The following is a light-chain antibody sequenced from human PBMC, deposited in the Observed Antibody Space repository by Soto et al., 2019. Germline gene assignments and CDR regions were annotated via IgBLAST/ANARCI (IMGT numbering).Light chain of an antibody. CDR2: GAS. CDR3: QQYKNGWT. J-gene: IGKJ1*01. Sequence: EIVLTQSPATLSLSPWEIATLSCRASQSVRSNLAWYQQKPGQAPRLLIYGASTRATGIPAKFSGGGSGTEFTLTISSLQSEDFAIYYCQQYKNGWTFGQGTKVDIK. CDR1: QSVRSN. V-gene: IGKV3-15*01.